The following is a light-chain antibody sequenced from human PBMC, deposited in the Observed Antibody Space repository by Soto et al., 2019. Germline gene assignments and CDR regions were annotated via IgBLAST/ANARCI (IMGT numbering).Light chain of an antibody. CDR2: SNN. CDR1: SSNIGSNT. Sequence: QSVLTQPPSACGTPGQRVTISCSGSSSNIGSNTVNWYQQLPGTAPKLLIYSNNQRPSGVPDRFSGSKSGTSASLAISGLQSEDEADYYCAAWDDSLNGVVFGGRTKLTVL. V-gene: IGLV1-44*01. CDR3: AAWDDSLNGVV. J-gene: IGLJ2*01.